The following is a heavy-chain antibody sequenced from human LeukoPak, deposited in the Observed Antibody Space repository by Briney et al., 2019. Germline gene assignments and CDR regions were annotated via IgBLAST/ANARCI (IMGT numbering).Heavy chain of an antibody. D-gene: IGHD6-19*01. CDR3: ARGRYQQWLVLGDTTELGAFDF. Sequence: ASVKVSCKASGYTFTSYAMNWVRQAPGQGLEWMGWINTNTGNPTYAQGFTGRFVFSLDTSVSTAYLQISSLKAEDTAVYYCARGRYQQWLVLGDTTELGAFDFWGQGTMVTVSS. CDR2: INTNTGNP. J-gene: IGHJ3*01. V-gene: IGHV7-4-1*02. CDR1: GYTFTSYA.